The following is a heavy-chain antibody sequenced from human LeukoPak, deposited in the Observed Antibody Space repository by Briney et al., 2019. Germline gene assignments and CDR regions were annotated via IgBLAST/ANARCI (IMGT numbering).Heavy chain of an antibody. CDR1: GFTFDDYG. V-gene: IGHV3-20*04. J-gene: IGHJ6*03. Sequence: RPGGSLRLSCAASGFTFDDYGMSWVRQAPGKGLEWVSGINWNGGSTGYADSVKGRFTISRDNAKNSLYLQMNSLRAEDTALYYCARARDIVVVVAATLGTNYYMDVWGKGTTVTVSS. D-gene: IGHD2-15*01. CDR3: ARARDIVVVVAATLGTNYYMDV. CDR2: INWNGGST.